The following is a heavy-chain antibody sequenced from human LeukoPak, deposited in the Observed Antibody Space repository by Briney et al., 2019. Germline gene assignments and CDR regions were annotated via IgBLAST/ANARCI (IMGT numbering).Heavy chain of an antibody. CDR3: ARGRLQRYYYYYMDV. J-gene: IGHJ6*03. CDR2: INHSGST. Sequence: PSETLSLTCAVYGGSFSGYYWSWIRQPPGKGREWIGEINHSGSTNYNPSLKSRVTISVDTSKNQFSLKLSSVTAADTAVYYCARGRLQRYYYYYMDVWGKGTTVTVSS. V-gene: IGHV4-34*01. D-gene: IGHD5-24*01. CDR1: GGSFSGYY.